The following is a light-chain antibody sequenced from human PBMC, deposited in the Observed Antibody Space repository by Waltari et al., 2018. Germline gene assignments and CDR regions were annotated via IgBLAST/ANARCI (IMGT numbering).Light chain of an antibody. CDR3: QQRSNWRST. V-gene: IGKV3-11*01. CDR1: QSVIDY. CDR2: GAS. J-gene: IGKJ5*01. Sequence: EIVLTQSPATLSLSPGERATLSCRASQSVIDYVAWYQQKPGQAPRLLIYGASNRATGIPARFSGSGSETDFNLTISSLEPEDFAVYYCQQRSNWRSTFGQGTRLEIK.